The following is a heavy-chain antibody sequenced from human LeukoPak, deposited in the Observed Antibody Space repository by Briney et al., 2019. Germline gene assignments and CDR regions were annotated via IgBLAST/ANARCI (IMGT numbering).Heavy chain of an antibody. CDR3: ARTIVATIHNFDY. J-gene: IGHJ4*02. D-gene: IGHD5-12*01. Sequence: SETLSLTCAVYAGGFSGYYWSWIRQPPGKGRKGIGEINHSGRSIYNPSLKSRVTISVDTPKHQFSLKLSSVTAADTAVYYCARTIVATIHNFDYWGQGTLVTVSS. CDR2: INHSGRS. V-gene: IGHV4-34*01. CDR1: AGGFSGYY.